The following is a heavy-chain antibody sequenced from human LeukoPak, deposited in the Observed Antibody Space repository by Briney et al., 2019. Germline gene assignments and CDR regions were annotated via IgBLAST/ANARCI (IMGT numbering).Heavy chain of an antibody. Sequence: SVKVSCKASGGTFSSYAISWVRQASGQGLEWMGRIIPILGIANYAQKFQGRVTITADKSTSTAYMELSSLRSEDTAVYYCARDGYNHEADYWGQGTLVTVSS. CDR1: GGTFSSYA. CDR2: IIPILGIA. CDR3: ARDGYNHEADY. D-gene: IGHD5-24*01. V-gene: IGHV1-69*04. J-gene: IGHJ4*02.